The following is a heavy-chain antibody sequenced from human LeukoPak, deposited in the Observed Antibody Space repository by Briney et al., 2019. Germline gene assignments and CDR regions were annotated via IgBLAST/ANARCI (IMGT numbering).Heavy chain of an antibody. D-gene: IGHD3-3*01. J-gene: IGHJ4*02. CDR3: ARDHNDFWSGSSSFDY. CDR2: ISWNGGGT. CDR1: GFTFDDYG. Sequence: GGSLRLSCAASGFTFDDYGMNWVRQAPGGGLEWVSVISWNGGGTGYADSVKGRFTISRDNAKNSLYLQINSLRAEDTALYYCARDHNDFWSGSSSFDYWGQGTLVTVSS. V-gene: IGHV3-20*04.